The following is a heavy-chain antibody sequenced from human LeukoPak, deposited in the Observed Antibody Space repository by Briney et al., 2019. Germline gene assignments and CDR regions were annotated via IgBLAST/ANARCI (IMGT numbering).Heavy chain of an antibody. CDR3: ARVLYAFDP. Sequence: GGSLRLSCVASGFTFSSYWMSWVRQTPGKGLEWVANIRQDGNEIYFVDSVKGRFTISRDNAKNSLYLQMNSLRAEDTAVYYCARVLYAFDPWGQGTLVTVSS. CDR1: GFTFSSYW. D-gene: IGHD5/OR15-5a*01. CDR2: IRQDGNEI. V-gene: IGHV3-7*01. J-gene: IGHJ5*02.